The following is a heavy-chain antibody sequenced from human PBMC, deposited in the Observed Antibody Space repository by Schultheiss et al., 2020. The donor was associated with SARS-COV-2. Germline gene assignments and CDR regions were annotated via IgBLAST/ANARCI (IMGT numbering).Heavy chain of an antibody. V-gene: IGHV4-34*01. CDR1: GGSFSGYY. CDR3: ARVPITMVRGVITDAFDI. Sequence: SQTLSLTCAVYGGSFSGYYWSWIRQPPGKGLEWIGEINHSGSTNYNPSLKSRVTISVDTSKNQFSLKLSSVTAADTAVYYCARVPITMVRGVITDAFDIWGQGTMVTVSS. CDR2: INHSGST. J-gene: IGHJ3*02. D-gene: IGHD3-10*01.